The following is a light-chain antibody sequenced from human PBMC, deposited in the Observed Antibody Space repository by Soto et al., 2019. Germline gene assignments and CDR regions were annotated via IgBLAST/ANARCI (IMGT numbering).Light chain of an antibody. CDR2: DNN. J-gene: IGLJ2*01. Sequence: QSVLTQPPSVSAAPGQKVTISCSGSSSNIGNNYVSWYQHLPGTAPKIIIRDNNNRPSGIPDRFSGSKSGTSATLDITGLQTGDEADYYCGTWDSSLSAPVFGGGTKLTVL. CDR3: GTWDSSLSAPV. CDR1: SSNIGNNY. V-gene: IGLV1-51*01.